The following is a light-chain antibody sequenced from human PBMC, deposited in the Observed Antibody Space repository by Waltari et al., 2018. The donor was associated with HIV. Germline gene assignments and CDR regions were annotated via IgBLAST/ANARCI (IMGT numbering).Light chain of an antibody. CDR3: QQYYGIPYT. CDR2: WAA. Sequence: DIVMTQSPDSLPVSLGERATINCKSSQSVLNSFNNKNYLAWYQLRPGQPPKKLIYWAATRESGVPDRFGGSGSETDFTLTINSLQAEDVAVYYCQQYYGIPYTFGQETKLEIK. V-gene: IGKV4-1*01. J-gene: IGKJ2*01. CDR1: QSVLNSFNNKNY.